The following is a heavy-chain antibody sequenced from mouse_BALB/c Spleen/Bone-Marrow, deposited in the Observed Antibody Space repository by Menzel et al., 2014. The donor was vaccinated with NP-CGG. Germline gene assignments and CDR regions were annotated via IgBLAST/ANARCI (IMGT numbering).Heavy chain of an antibody. V-gene: IGHV1-4*02. D-gene: IGHD2-10*01. CDR1: GYTLTSYT. CDR2: INPNSGYT. CDR3: ARRVPYHLDY. Sequence: QVQLQQSAAELARPGASVKMSCKASGYTLTSYTMHWVKQRPGQGLEWIGYINPNSGYTEYNQNFKDKATLTTDTSSSTAYLQLSSLTSEDSAVYYCARRVPYHLDYWGQGTTLTVSS. J-gene: IGHJ2*01.